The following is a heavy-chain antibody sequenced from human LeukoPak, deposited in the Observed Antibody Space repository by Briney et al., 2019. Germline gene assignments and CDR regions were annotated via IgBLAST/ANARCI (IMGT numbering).Heavy chain of an antibody. Sequence: ASVKVSCKASGYTFTSYDINWVRQATGQGLEWMGWMNPNSGNTGYAQKFQGRVTMTRDMSTSTVYMELSSLRSEDTAVYYCAREMSRDGYNPTYYFDYWGQGTLVTVSS. CDR2: MNPNSGNT. J-gene: IGHJ4*02. V-gene: IGHV1-8*02. CDR1: GYTFTSYD. CDR3: AREMSRDGYNPTYYFDY. D-gene: IGHD5-24*01.